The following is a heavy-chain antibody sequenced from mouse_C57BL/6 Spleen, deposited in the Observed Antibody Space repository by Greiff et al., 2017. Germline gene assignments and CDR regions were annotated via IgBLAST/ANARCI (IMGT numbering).Heavy chain of an antibody. CDR1: GYSFTGYY. CDR2: INPSTGGT. D-gene: IGHD2-4*01. J-gene: IGHJ2*01. CDR3: ARSCDYDGLDY. V-gene: IGHV1-42*01. Sequence: VQLQQSGPELVKPGASVKISCKASGYSFTGYYMNWVKQSPEKSLEWIGEINPSTGGTTYNQKFKAKATLTVDKSSSTAYMQLKSRTSENSAVYYCARSCDYDGLDYWSQGTTLTVSS.